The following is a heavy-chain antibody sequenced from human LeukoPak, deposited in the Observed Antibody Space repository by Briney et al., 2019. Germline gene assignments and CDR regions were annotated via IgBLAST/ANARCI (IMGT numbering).Heavy chain of an antibody. J-gene: IGHJ4*02. V-gene: IGHV1-3*01. Sequence: ASVKVSCKASGYTFTSYAMYWVRQAPGQRLEWMGWINAGNGNTKYSQKFQGRVTITRDTSASTAYMELSSLRSEDTAVYYCARALSYGDSLDYWGQGTLVTVSS. CDR3: ARALSYGDSLDY. D-gene: IGHD4-17*01. CDR1: GYTFTSYA. CDR2: INAGNGNT.